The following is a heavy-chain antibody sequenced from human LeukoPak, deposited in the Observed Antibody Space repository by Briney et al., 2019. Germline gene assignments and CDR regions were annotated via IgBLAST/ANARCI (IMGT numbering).Heavy chain of an antibody. CDR2: VYYFGNA. V-gene: IGHV4-39*01. D-gene: IGHD3-10*01. Sequence: PSETLSLTCSVSNGSITTTRYYWAWIRQSPGKRLEWIGSVYYFGNAYYRPSLLSRATISIDTSKKRISLNLTSVTARDTAIYYCATHKEGSSFESWGQGTLVTVSS. CDR1: NGSITTTRYY. CDR3: ATHKEGSSFES. J-gene: IGHJ4*02.